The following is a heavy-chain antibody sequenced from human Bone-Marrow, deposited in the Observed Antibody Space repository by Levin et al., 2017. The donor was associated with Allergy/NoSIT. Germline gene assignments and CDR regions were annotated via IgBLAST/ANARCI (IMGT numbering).Heavy chain of an antibody. Sequence: RSQTLSLTCTVSGGSMSSSSYFWAWVRQPPGKGLEWIGMIYYSGTTYYNPSLKSRVTLSVDTSKNHFSLQLTSVTAADTAMYFCARLRRTNYWYFDLWGRGTLVTVSS. CDR3: ARLRRTNYWYFDL. J-gene: IGHJ2*01. V-gene: IGHV4-39*02. CDR1: GGSMSSSSYF. CDR2: IYYSGTT. D-gene: IGHD2-8*01.